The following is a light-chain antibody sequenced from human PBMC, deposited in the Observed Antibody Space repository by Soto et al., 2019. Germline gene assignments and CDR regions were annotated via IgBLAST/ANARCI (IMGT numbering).Light chain of an antibody. J-gene: IGLJ1*01. Sequence: QSPLTQPASVSGSPGQSVTITCTGTSSDVGGYNDVSSYQLQPGIAPTHMIYEVSNRPSEVSNRFSGSKSGKTASLTISELQADDEADYYCSSYTSTNTHYVFGTGTKVTV. CDR2: EVS. CDR1: SSDVGGYND. CDR3: SSYTSTNTHYV. V-gene: IGLV2-14*01.